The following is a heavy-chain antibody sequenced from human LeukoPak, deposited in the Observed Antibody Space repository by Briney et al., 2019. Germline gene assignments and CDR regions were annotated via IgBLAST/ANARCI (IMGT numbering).Heavy chain of an antibody. D-gene: IGHD2-2*03. CDR3: ARDGYCISPSCFDY. CDR2: ISSSGSTI. J-gene: IGHJ4*02. Sequence: GGSLRLSCAASGFTFSDYYMSWIRQAPGKGLEWASYISSSGSTIYYADSVKGRFTISRDNAKNSLYLQMNSLRAEDTAVYYCARDGYCISPSCFDYWGQETLVTVSS. V-gene: IGHV3-11*04. CDR1: GFTFSDYY.